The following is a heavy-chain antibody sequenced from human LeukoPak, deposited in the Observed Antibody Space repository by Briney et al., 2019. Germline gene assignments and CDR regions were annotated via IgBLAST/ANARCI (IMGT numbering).Heavy chain of an antibody. CDR1: GFTFSSYW. D-gene: IGHD2-2*01. V-gene: IGHV3-74*01. J-gene: IGHJ6*04. Sequence: GGSLRLPCAASGFTFSSYWMHWVRQAPGKGLVWVSRINSDGSSTSYADSVKGRFTISRDNAKNTLYLQMNSLRAEDTAVYYCARGKIYCSSTSCLGDYGMDVWGKGTTVTVSS. CDR2: INSDGSST. CDR3: ARGKIYCSSTSCLGDYGMDV.